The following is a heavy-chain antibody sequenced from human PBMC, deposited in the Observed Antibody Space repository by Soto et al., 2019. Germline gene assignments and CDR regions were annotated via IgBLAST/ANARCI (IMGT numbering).Heavy chain of an antibody. D-gene: IGHD7-27*01. Sequence: QLQLQESGPGLVKPSETLSFTCTVSGGSISSSSYYWGWVRQSPGKGLEWIGTIYYSGITYYNPSLKSRVTISLDTSKNQFSLKLSSVTAAETAVYYCARQDVRAWGWFDPWGQGTLVTVSS. CDR1: GGSISSSSYY. CDR2: IYYSGIT. J-gene: IGHJ5*02. V-gene: IGHV4-39*01. CDR3: ARQDVRAWGWFDP.